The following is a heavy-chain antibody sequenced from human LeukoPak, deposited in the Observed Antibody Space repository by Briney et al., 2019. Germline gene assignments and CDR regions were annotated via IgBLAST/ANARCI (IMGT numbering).Heavy chain of an antibody. Sequence: SETLSLTCTVSGGYTGSHYWSWIRQPAGKGLEWIGRISPSGTTHYNPSLGSRVTMSVDTSKNQFSLKLTSVTAADTAVYYCARIGGNDYWGQGTLVTVSS. CDR1: GGYTGSHY. J-gene: IGHJ4*02. CDR2: ISPSGTT. D-gene: IGHD4-23*01. CDR3: ARIGGNDY. V-gene: IGHV4-4*07.